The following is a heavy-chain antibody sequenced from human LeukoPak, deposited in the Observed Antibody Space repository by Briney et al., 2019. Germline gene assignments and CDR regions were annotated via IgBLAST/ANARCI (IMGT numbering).Heavy chain of an antibody. CDR1: GFTVTSYY. V-gene: IGHV3-66*01. Sequence: GGSLRLSCAASGFTVTSYYMSWVRQAPAKGLEWVSVIYSGGNTYYAESEKGRFTISRDSSKNTIYLQMNSLRAEDTAVYYCARDNAVPSDGMDVWGPGTTVTVSS. D-gene: IGHD2-8*01. CDR2: IYSGGNT. J-gene: IGHJ6*02. CDR3: ARDNAVPSDGMDV.